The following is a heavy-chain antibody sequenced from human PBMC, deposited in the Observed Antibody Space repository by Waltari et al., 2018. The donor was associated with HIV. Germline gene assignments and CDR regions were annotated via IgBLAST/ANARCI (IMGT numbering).Heavy chain of an antibody. CDR3: AGSPMIVVGFDY. V-gene: IGHV4-38-2*02. D-gene: IGHD3-22*01. J-gene: IGHJ4*02. Sequence: QVQLQESGPGLVKPSETLSLTCTVSGYSISSGYYWGWIRQPPGKGLEWIGSIYHSGSTSYNPSLKSRVTISVATSKNQFSLKLSSVTAADTAVYYCAGSPMIVVGFDYWGQGTLVTVSS. CDR2: IYHSGST. CDR1: GYSISSGYY.